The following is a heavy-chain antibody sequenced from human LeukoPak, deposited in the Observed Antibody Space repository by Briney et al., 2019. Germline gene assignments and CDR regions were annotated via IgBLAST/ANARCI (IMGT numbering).Heavy chain of an antibody. V-gene: IGHV3-23*01. CDR3: AKDGYYDILTGYPHWFDP. D-gene: IGHD3-9*01. CDR1: GLTFNNYA. CDR2: ISGRGASK. J-gene: IGHJ5*02. Sequence: GGSLRLSCAVSGLTFNNYAMSWVRQAPGKGLEWVSGISGRGASKYYADSVKGRFTISRDNAKNSLYLQMNSLRAEDTASYYCAKDGYYDILTGYPHWFDPWGQGTLVTVSS.